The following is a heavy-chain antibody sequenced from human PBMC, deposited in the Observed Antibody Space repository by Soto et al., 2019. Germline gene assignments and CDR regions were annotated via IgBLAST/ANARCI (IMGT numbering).Heavy chain of an antibody. CDR1: GFAFKYAR. V-gene: IGHV3-15*01. D-gene: IGHD3-16*01. CDR2: IRSNIDGATT. CDR3: TTDWGSGTHYARAFDV. Sequence: EVLLVESGGGLVKPGGSLRLSCAASGFAFKYARMTWVRQAPGKGLEWVGHIRSNIDGATTAYAAPVKGRFTISRDESKKTVDLQMNSLITEDTAVYYCTTDWGSGTHYARAFDVWGQGTMVTVSS. J-gene: IGHJ3*01.